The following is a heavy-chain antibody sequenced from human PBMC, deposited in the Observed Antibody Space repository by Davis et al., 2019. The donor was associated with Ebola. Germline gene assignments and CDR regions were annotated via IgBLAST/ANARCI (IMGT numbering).Heavy chain of an antibody. Sequence: AASVQVSCKASAYTFTNYYMHWVRQAPGQGLEWMGMINPNDGRTIYAQKFQGRVTVTRDTSTTTVYMDLSSLRSEDTALYYCTTPGGQDSGYDVFDIWGQGTMVTVSS. CDR2: INPNDGRT. CDR1: AYTFTNYY. J-gene: IGHJ3*02. CDR3: TTPGGQDSGYDVFDI. V-gene: IGHV1-46*03. D-gene: IGHD5-12*01.